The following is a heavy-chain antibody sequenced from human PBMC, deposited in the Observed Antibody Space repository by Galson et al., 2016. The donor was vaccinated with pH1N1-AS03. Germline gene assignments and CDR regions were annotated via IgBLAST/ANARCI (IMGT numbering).Heavy chain of an antibody. CDR1: GFTFDDYA. CDR2: ISWNSGSK. CDR3: VKDFDKYTFGYGTFFDY. Sequence: SLILSCAASGFTFDDYAMHWVRQAPGKGLEWVSGISWNSGSKAYSDSVKGRFTISRDNAKNSLYLQMDILRPEDTALYYCVKDFDKYTFGYGTFFDYWGQGTLVTVSS. D-gene: IGHD5-18*01. V-gene: IGHV3-9*01. J-gene: IGHJ4*02.